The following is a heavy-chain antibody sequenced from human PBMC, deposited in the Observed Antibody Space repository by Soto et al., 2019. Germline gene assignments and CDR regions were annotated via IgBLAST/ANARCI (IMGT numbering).Heavy chain of an antibody. V-gene: IGHV5-51*01. CDR1: GYSFTSYW. Sequence: GESLKISCTGSGYSFTSYWIGWVRQMPGKGLECMGFIYPGDSDTRYSPSFQGQVTISADKSISTAYLQWSSLKASDTAMYYCARHKDGYNPDYWGQGTLVTVSS. CDR2: IYPGDSDT. J-gene: IGHJ4*02. CDR3: ARHKDGYNPDY. D-gene: IGHD5-12*01.